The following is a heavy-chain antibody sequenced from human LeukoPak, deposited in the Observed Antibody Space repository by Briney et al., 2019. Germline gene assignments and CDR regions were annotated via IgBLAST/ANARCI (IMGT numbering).Heavy chain of an antibody. D-gene: IGHD6-13*01. V-gene: IGHV1-8*03. CDR2: MNPNSGNT. Sequence: GASVKVSCKASGYTFTSYDINWVRQATGQGLEWMGWMNPNSGNTGYAQKFQGRVTITRNTSISTAYMELSSLRSEDTAVYYCATAAAGQGYYFDYWGQGTLVTVSS. J-gene: IGHJ4*02. CDR3: ATAAAGQGYYFDY. CDR1: GYTFTSYD.